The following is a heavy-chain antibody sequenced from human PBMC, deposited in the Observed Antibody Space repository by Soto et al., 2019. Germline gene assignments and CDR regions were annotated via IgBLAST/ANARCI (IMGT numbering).Heavy chain of an antibody. V-gene: IGHV3-74*01. J-gene: IGHJ3*01. D-gene: IGHD1-26*01. CDR1: GFTFSYYW. CDR2: IHSDGSST. Sequence: EVQLVESGGGLVRPGGSLRLSCAASGFTFSYYWMHWVRQAPGKGLVWVSRIHSDGSSTTYANFVKGRFIISRDNARNTVDLQMNSVRAEDMAVYYCARGDRGACHLCGQGAVVTVSS. CDR3: ARGDRGACHL.